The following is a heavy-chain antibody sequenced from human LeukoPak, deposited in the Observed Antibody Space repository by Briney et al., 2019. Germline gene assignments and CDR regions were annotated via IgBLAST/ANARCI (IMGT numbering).Heavy chain of an antibody. D-gene: IGHD5-24*01. Sequence: PSGTLSLTCTVSGGSISSSSYYWGWIRQPPGKGLEWIGSIYYSGSTYYNPSLKSRVTMSVDTSKNHFSLKLNSVTAADTAVYYCARDGYNSGAFDIWGQGTMVTVSS. CDR2: IYYSGST. J-gene: IGHJ3*02. CDR1: GGSISSSSYY. V-gene: IGHV4-39*02. CDR3: ARDGYNSGAFDI.